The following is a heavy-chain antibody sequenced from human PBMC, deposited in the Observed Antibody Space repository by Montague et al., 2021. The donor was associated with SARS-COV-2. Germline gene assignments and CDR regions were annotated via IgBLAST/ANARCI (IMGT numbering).Heavy chain of an antibody. D-gene: IGHD4-11*01. J-gene: IGHJ4*02. V-gene: IGHV3-30*04. Sequence: SLRLSCAASGFTFSSYAIHWVRQAPVKGLEWVAVISYDGSNKYYXDFVRGRLTISRDTSKNTLFLQMNSLRAEDTAVYYCARDPLVTTQRGYFDYWGQGTLVTVSS. CDR3: ARDPLVTTQRGYFDY. CDR1: GFTFSSYA. CDR2: ISYDGSNK.